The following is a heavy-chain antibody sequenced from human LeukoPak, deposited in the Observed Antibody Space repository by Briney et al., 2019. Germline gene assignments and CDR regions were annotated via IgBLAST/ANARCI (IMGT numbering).Heavy chain of an antibody. CDR2: ISNNGGYT. J-gene: IGHJ4*02. D-gene: IGHD1-26*01. Sequence: GGSLRLSCAASGFTFSSSAMSWVRQAPGKGLEWVSAISNNGGYTYYADSVQGRFTISRDNSKNTLYLQVNSLRAEDTAVYYCAKGGKWDVTPFDYWGQGTLVTVSS. CDR3: AKGGKWDVTPFDY. V-gene: IGHV3-23*01. CDR1: GFTFSSSA.